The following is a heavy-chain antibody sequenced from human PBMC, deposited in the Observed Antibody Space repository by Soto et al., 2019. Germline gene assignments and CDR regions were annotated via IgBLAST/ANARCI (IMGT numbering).Heavy chain of an antibody. V-gene: IGHV3-48*02. J-gene: IGHJ4*02. D-gene: IGHD2-2*03. Sequence: GSLILSGAASGFTFSSYSMSWVRQAPGKGLEWVSSISSSGSIIYYATSVKGRFTISRDNAINSLYLQMNSLKDEDTAVYYCARDLSAMDRSLDYWGQGTLDTVSS. CDR2: ISSSGSII. CDR3: ARDLSAMDRSLDY. CDR1: GFTFSSYS.